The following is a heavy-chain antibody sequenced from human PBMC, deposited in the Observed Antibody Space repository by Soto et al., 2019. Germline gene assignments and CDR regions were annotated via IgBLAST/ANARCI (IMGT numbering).Heavy chain of an antibody. V-gene: IGHV3-48*03. Sequence: PGGSLRLSCAASGFTFSSYEMNWARQAPGKGLEWVSYISSSGSTIYYADSVKGRFTISRDNAKNSLYLQMNSLRAEDTAVYYCARTSSYDAFDIWGQGTMVTVSS. CDR2: ISSSGSTI. J-gene: IGHJ3*02. CDR3: ARTSSYDAFDI. D-gene: IGHD6-13*01. CDR1: GFTFSSYE.